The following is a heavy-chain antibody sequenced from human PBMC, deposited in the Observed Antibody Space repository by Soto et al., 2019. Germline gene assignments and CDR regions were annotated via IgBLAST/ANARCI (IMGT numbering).Heavy chain of an antibody. CDR2: IWYDGSNK. V-gene: IGHV3-33*01. Sequence: GGSLRLSCAASGFTFSSYGMHWVRQAPGKGLEWVAVIWYDGSNKYYADSVKGRFTISRDNSKNTLYLQMNSLRAEDTAVYYLARGSGYSYCYGWGAPPPRGMDVWGQGTTVTVSS. CDR3: ARGSGYSYCYGWGAPPPRGMDV. CDR1: GFTFSSYG. D-gene: IGHD5-18*01. J-gene: IGHJ6*02.